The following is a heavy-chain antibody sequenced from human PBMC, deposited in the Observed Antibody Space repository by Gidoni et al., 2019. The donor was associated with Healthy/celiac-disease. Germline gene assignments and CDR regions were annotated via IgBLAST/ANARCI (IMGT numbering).Heavy chain of an antibody. CDR2: INPNTGNP. D-gene: IGHD3-10*01. CDR1: GSTLTSYA. Sequence: QVQLVRSGSELKKPGASVKVSCKASGSTLTSYAMNWVRQAPGQGLEWMGWINPNTGNPTYAQGFTGRFVVSLDTSVSTADMQISSLKAEDTAVYYCARDQTMVRGVITNDWFDPWGQGTLVTVSS. J-gene: IGHJ5*02. CDR3: ARDQTMVRGVITNDWFDP. V-gene: IGHV7-4-1*02.